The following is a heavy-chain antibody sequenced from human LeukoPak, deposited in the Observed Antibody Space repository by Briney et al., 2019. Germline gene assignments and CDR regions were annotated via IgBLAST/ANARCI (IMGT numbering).Heavy chain of an antibody. Sequence: GGSLRLSCAASGFTFSSYWMSWVRQAPGKGLEWVGRIKSKTDGGTTDYAAPVKGRFTISRDDSKNTLYLQMNSLKTEDTAVYYCTTSFFPPYDSSGYPYFDYWGQGTLVTVSS. J-gene: IGHJ4*02. CDR1: GFTFSSYW. CDR3: TTSFFPPYDSSGYPYFDY. D-gene: IGHD3-22*01. V-gene: IGHV3-15*01. CDR2: IKSKTDGGTT.